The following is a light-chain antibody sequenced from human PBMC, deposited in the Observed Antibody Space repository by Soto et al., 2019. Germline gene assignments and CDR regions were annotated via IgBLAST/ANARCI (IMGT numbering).Light chain of an antibody. CDR1: QSVSTS. J-gene: IGKJ5*01. CDR2: DAY. Sequence: EIVLTQSPATLSLSPGERATLSCRASQSVSTSLAWYQHKPGQAPRLLISDAYNRATGIPARFSGSGSGTDFTLTISSLEPEDFAVYYCQQRRTWPTITFGQGTRLEIK. V-gene: IGKV3-11*01. CDR3: QQRRTWPTIT.